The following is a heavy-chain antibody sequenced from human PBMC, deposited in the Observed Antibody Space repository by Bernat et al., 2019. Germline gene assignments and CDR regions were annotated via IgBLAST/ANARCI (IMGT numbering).Heavy chain of an antibody. D-gene: IGHD3-16*02. Sequence: QITLKESGPTLVKPTQTLTLTCTFSGFSLSTSGVGVGWIRQPPGKALEWLALIYLDDDKRYSPSLKSRLTITKDTSKNQVVLTMTNMDPVDTATYYCARISLGQGGSDDFDIWGQGTMVTVSS. CDR2: IYLDDDK. J-gene: IGHJ3*02. CDR3: ARISLGQGGSDDFDI. V-gene: IGHV2-5*02. CDR1: GFSLSTSGVG.